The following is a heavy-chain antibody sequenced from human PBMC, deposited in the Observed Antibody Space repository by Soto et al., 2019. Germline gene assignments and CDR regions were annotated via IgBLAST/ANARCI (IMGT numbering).Heavy chain of an antibody. CDR1: GGSISSYY. V-gene: IGHV4-59*08. Sequence: PSETLSLTCTVSGGSISSYYWSWIRQPPGKGLEWIGYIYYSGSTNYNPSLKSRVTISVDTSKNQFSLKLSSVTAADTAVYYCARKRTSLDKGFDPWGQGTLVTAPQ. D-gene: IGHD3-9*01. J-gene: IGHJ5*02. CDR3: ARKRTSLDKGFDP. CDR2: IYYSGST.